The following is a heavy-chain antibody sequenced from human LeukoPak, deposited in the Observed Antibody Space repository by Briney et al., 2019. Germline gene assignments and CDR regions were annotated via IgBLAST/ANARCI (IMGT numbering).Heavy chain of an antibody. CDR3: ARVGFSSSWYVGSYYYYMDV. CDR1: GFTFDDYG. CDR2: INWNGGST. D-gene: IGHD6-13*01. V-gene: IGHV3-20*04. J-gene: IGHJ6*03. Sequence: PGGSLRLSCAASGFTFDDYGMSWVRQAPGKGLEWVSGINWNGGSTGYADSVKGRFTISRDNAKNSLYLQMNSLRAEDTALYYCARVGFSSSWYVGSYYYYMDVWGKGTTVTVSS.